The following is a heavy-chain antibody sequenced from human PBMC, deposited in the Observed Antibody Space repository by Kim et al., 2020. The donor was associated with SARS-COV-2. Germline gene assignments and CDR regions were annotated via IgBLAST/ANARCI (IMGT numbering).Heavy chain of an antibody. Sequence: RKSRVTISVETSKNQVSLKLSSVTAADTAVYYCARDILTGYYPLEYGMDVWGQGTTVTVSS. D-gene: IGHD3-9*01. CDR3: ARDILTGYYPLEYGMDV. J-gene: IGHJ6*02. V-gene: IGHV4-30-2*04.